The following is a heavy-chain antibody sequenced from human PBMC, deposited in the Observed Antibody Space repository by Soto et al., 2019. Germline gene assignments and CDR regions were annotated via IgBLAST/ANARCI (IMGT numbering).Heavy chain of an antibody. CDR2: IDPSDSSN. CDR1: GSSFTSYW. D-gene: IGHD1-26*01. Sequence: GESLECSCKGSGSSFTSYWISWLRQMPGRGLGRMGRIDPSDSSNNYRPSHQGHAIISADNSISTAYVQWSSLKASDTAMYCCARHLVGATKYYYSMDFWGQGTTVTVSS. V-gene: IGHV5-10-1*01. CDR3: ARHLVGATKYYYSMDF. J-gene: IGHJ6*02.